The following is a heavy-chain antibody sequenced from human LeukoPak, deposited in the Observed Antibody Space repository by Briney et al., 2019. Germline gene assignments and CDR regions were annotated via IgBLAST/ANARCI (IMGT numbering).Heavy chain of an antibody. D-gene: IGHD3-10*01. V-gene: IGHV4-34*01. CDR2: INHSGST. J-gene: IGHJ4*02. CDR1: GGSFSGYY. CDR3: ARDHHGSGSCLGY. Sequence: SETLSLTCAVYGGSFSGYYWSWIRQPPGKGLEWIGEINHSGSTNHNPSLKSRVTISVDTSKNQFSLQLNSVTPEDTAVYYCARDHHGSGSCLGYWGQGTLVTVSS.